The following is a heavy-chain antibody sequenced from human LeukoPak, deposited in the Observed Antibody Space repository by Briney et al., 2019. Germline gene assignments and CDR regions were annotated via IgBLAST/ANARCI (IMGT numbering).Heavy chain of an antibody. CDR3: ARTGGSYDTAEY. J-gene: IGHJ4*02. CDR2: IIPILGIA. Sequence: ASVKVSCKASGGTFSSYAISWVRQAPGQGLEWMGRIIPILGIANYAQKFQGRVTITADKSTSTAYMELSSLRSEDTAVYYCARTGGSYDTAEYWGQGTLVTVSS. V-gene: IGHV1-69*04. CDR1: GGTFSSYA. D-gene: IGHD1-26*01.